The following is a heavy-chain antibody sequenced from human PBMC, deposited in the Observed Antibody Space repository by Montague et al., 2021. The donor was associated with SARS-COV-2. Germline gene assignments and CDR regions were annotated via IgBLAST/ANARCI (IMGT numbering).Heavy chain of an antibody. D-gene: IGHD2-21*02. Sequence: PALVKPTQTLTLTCTFSGFSLSTSGVGVGWIRQPPGKALEWLALIYWDDDKRYSPSLKSRLTITKDTSKNQVVLTMTNMDPVDTATYYCTHRGDLWAGPYFDYWGQGTLVTVSS. V-gene: IGHV2-5*02. CDR2: IYWDDDK. J-gene: IGHJ4*02. CDR1: GFSLSTSGVG. CDR3: THRGDLWAGPYFDY.